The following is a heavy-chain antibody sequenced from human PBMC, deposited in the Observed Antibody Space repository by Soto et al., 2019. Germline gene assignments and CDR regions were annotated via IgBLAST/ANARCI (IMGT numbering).Heavy chain of an antibody. CDR1: GFTFSSYG. D-gene: IGHD2-15*01. CDR2: ITSNGSNT. V-gene: IGHV3-64*02. Sequence: GGSLRLSCAASGFTFSSYGMHWVRQAPGKGLEFVSVITSNGSNTYYADSVKGRFTISRDNSKNTLYLQMGSLRAEDMAVYYCARDRLGYCSGGSCYFDAFDIWGQGTMVTVSS. J-gene: IGHJ3*02. CDR3: ARDRLGYCSGGSCYFDAFDI.